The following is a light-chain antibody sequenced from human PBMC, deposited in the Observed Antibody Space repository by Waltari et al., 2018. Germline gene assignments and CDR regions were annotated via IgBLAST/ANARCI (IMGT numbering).Light chain of an antibody. CDR3: MQALQTSYT. Sequence: DIVMTQSPLSLPVTPGEPASISCRSSQSLLHSNGYNYLDWYLQKPGLSPQLLIYLGSNRASGVPDRFSGSGSGTDFTLKVSRVEAEDVGVYYCMQALQTSYTFGQGTKLEIK. V-gene: IGKV2-28*01. J-gene: IGKJ2*01. CDR1: QSLLHSNGYNY. CDR2: LGS.